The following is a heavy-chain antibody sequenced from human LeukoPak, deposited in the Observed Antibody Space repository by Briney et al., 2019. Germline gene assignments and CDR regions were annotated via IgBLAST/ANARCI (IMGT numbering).Heavy chain of an antibody. CDR3: AREGDYGDDGMDV. CDR1: GYTFTSYG. J-gene: IGHJ6*02. CDR2: ISAYDGNT. V-gene: IGHV1-18*01. Sequence: ASVTVSFTASGYTFTSYGISWVRQAPGQGLEWMGWISAYDGNTNYAQKLQGRVTMTTDTSTSTAYMELRSLRSDDTAVYYCAREGDYGDDGMDVWGQGTTVTVSS. D-gene: IGHD4-17*01.